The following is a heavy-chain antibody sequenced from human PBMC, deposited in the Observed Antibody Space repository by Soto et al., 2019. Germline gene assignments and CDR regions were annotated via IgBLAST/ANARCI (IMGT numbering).Heavy chain of an antibody. CDR3: ARSSYGYGMDV. Sequence: GGSLRFSCAASGFTVSSNYMSWVRQAPGKGLEWVSVIYSGGSTYYADSVKGRFTISRDNSKNTLYLQMNSLRAEDTAVYYCARSSYGYGMDVWGQGTTVTVSS. J-gene: IGHJ6*02. V-gene: IGHV3-53*01. CDR1: GFTVSSNY. CDR2: IYSGGST. D-gene: IGHD3-10*01.